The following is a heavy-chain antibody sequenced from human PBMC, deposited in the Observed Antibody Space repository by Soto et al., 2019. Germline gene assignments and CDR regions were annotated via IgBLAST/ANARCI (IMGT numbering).Heavy chain of an antibody. CDR2: ISYDGSNK. CDR1: GFTFSSYA. D-gene: IGHD6-19*01. Sequence: QVQLVESGGGVVQPGRSLRLSCAASGFTFSSYAMHWVRQAPGKGLEWVAVISYDGSNKYYADSVKGRFTISRDNSKNALNLQMSSLRAEDTAVYYCAREAIAVAGPYGMDVWGQGTTVTVSS. J-gene: IGHJ6*02. V-gene: IGHV3-30-3*01. CDR3: AREAIAVAGPYGMDV.